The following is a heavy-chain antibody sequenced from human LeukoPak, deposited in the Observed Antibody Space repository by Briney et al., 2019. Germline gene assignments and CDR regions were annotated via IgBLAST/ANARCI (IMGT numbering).Heavy chain of an antibody. CDR3: ARDPSKSSFDS. Sequence: PSETLSLTCTVSGGSINNYYWNWIRQSAGKEPEWIGRIYISGTTHYNPSLKSRVTMSVDASKNQFSLKLSSVTAADTAVYYCARDPSKSSFDSWGQGTLVTVSS. CDR2: IYISGTT. V-gene: IGHV4-4*07. D-gene: IGHD6-6*01. CDR1: GGSINNYY. J-gene: IGHJ4*02.